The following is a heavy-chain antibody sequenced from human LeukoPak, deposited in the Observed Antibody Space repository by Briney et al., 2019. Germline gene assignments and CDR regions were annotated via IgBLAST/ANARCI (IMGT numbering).Heavy chain of an antibody. J-gene: IGHJ4*02. CDR3: AKDTSIGRYCTNGVCSTFDY. Sequence: GGTLRLSCAASGFTFSSYAMSWVRQAPGKGLEWISASSDSGGSTYDADSVKGRFTISRDNSKNTLYLQMNSLRAEDTAVYYCAKDTSIGRYCTNGVCSTFDYWGQGTLVTDPS. CDR1: GFTFSSYA. V-gene: IGHV3-23*01. CDR2: SSDSGGST. D-gene: IGHD2-8*01.